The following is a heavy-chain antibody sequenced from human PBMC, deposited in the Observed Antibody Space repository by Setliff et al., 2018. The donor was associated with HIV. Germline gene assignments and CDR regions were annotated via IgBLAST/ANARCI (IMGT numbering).Heavy chain of an antibody. CDR1: GYSFTTYG. CDR3: ARGHHFYWYFDL. J-gene: IGHJ2*01. V-gene: IGHV1-18*01. Sequence: VASVKVSCKAPGYSFTTYGISWVRQAPGQGLEWVGWISVYNGQTLYAQKVQDRITVTMDIPKDTAYMELRGLTPDDTAVYYCARGHHFYWYFDLWGPGTLVTVSS. CDR2: ISVYNGQT.